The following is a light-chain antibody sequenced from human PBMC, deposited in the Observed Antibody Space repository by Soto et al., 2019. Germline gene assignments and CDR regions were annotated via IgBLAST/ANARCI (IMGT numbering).Light chain of an antibody. V-gene: IGKV3-15*01. CDR1: QSVSNY. Sequence: EVVMTQSPATLSVSPGERATLSCRASQSVSNYLAWYQQKPGQAPRLLISGASTRATGIPARFSGSGSGTDFTLTISSLEPEDFAVYYCHQRSNWPWTFGQGTKVDIK. J-gene: IGKJ1*01. CDR2: GAS. CDR3: HQRSNWPWT.